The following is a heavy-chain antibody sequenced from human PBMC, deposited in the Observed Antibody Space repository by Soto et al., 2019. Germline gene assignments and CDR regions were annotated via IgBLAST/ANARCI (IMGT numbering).Heavy chain of an antibody. D-gene: IGHD2-8*01. J-gene: IGHJ6*02. V-gene: IGHV1-8*01. CDR2: MNPNSGNT. CDR1: GYTFTSYD. Sequence: QVQLVQSGAEVKKPGASVKVSCKASGYTFTSYDINWVRQATGQGLEWMGWMNPNSGNTGYAQKFQGRVTMTRNTSISTAYMELSSLRSEDTALYYCAGVPKYCTNGVCYTGYYYYGMDVWGQGTTVTVSS. CDR3: AGVPKYCTNGVCYTGYYYYGMDV.